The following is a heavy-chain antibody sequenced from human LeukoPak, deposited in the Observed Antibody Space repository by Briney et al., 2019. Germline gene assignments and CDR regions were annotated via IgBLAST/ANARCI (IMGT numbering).Heavy chain of an antibody. CDR2: INHSGST. V-gene: IGHV4-30-2*02. J-gene: IGHJ4*02. CDR3: AVKGNDYGDY. Sequence: SQTLSLTCTVSGGSISSGAYYWSWIRQHPGKGLEWIGEINHSGSTNYNPSLKSRVTISVDTSKNQFSLKLSSVTAADTAVYYCAVKGNDYGDYWGQGTLVTVSS. D-gene: IGHD3-10*01. CDR1: GGSISSGAYY.